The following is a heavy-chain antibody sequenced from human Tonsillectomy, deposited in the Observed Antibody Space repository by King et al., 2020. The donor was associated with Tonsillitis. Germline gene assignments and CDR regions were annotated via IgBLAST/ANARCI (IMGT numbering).Heavy chain of an antibody. V-gene: IGHV3-30*04. CDR2: ISYYGKNK. Sequence: VQLVESGGGVVQPGTSLRLSCEVSAFTFRTYVLDWVRQSPGKGLEWVAVISYYGKNKVEAESVKGRFTKSRDNSKNTLFMQLNSLRPEDTAVYYCAVRRDCSDSNCYNAFYIWGQGTMVTVSS. J-gene: IGHJ3*02. D-gene: IGHD2-2*02. CDR3: AVRRDCSDSNCYNAFYI. CDR1: AFTFRTYV.